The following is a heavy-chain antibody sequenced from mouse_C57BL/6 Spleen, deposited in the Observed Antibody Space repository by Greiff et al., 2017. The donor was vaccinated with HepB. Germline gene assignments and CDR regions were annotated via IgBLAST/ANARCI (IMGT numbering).Heavy chain of an antibody. D-gene: IGHD2-3*01. CDR2: INPYNGGT. CDR3: ADGYYDAMDY. CDR1: GYTFTDYY. Sequence: VQLQQSGPVLVKPGASVKMSCKASGYTFTDYYMNWVKQSHGKSLEWIGVINPYNGGTSYNQKFKGKATLTVDKSSSTAYMELNSLTSEDSAVYYCADGYYDAMDYWGQGTSVTVSS. V-gene: IGHV1-19*01. J-gene: IGHJ4*01.